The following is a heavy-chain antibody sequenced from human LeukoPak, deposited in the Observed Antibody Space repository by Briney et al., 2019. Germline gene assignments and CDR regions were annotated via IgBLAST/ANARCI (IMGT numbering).Heavy chain of an antibody. J-gene: IGHJ5*02. V-gene: IGHV1-2*02. CDR3: ARVYSNYGKNWFDP. Sequence: ASVKVSCKASGYTFTGYYMHWVRQAPGQGLEWMGWINPNSGGTNYAQKFQGRATMTRDTSISTAYMELSRLRSDDTAVYYCARVYSNYGKNWFDPWGQGTLVTVSS. CDR1: GYTFTGYY. CDR2: INPNSGGT. D-gene: IGHD4-11*01.